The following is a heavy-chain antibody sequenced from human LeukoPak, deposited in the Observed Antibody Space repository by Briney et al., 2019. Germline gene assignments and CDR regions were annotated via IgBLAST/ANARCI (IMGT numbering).Heavy chain of an antibody. CDR1: GFTFSRLA. D-gene: IGHD1-26*01. V-gene: IGHV3-23*01. J-gene: IGHJ4*02. CDR2: ISASGP. Sequence: PGGSLRLSCAASGFTFSRLAMTWVRQAPGKGLEWVSTISASGPYYADAVRGRFTISRDNSRNTLSLQMDSLRAEDTAVYYCAKRMMGATYYFDYWGQGTLVTVSS. CDR3: AKRMMGATYYFDY.